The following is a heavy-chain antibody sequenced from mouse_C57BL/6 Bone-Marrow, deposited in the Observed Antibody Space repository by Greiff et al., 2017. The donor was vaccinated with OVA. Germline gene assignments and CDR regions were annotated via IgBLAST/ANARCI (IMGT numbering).Heavy chain of an antibody. CDR2: IDPENGDT. V-gene: IGHV14-4*01. Sequence: VQLKESGAELVRPGASVKLSCTASGFNIKDDYMHWVKERPEQGLEWIGWIDPENGDTEYASKFQGKATITEDTSSKTVYLPLSSLTSEDTAVYYCTTYRYWGQGTTLTVSS. J-gene: IGHJ2*01. CDR3: TTYRY. CDR1: GFNIKDDY.